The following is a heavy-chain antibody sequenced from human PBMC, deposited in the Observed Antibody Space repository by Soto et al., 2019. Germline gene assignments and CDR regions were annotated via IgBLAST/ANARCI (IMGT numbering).Heavy chain of an antibody. CDR1: GFTFENFA. D-gene: IGHD3-9*01. J-gene: IGHJ5*02. CDR2: FNWNSGTI. V-gene: IGHV3-9*01. Sequence: EMQLVESGGGLVQPGRSLRLSCAVSGFTFENFALHWVRQAPGKGLEWVSGFNWNSGTIAYADSVKGRFTISRDNAKSSLYLHLNGLRPEDTAFYYCAKAPNLVTHWFDLWGQGTLVTVSS. CDR3: AKAPNLVTHWFDL.